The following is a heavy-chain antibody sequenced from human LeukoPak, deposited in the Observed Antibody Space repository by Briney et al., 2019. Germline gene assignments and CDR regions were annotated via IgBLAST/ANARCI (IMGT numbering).Heavy chain of an antibody. D-gene: IGHD2-2*01. J-gene: IGHJ4*02. V-gene: IGHV1-58*01. CDR3: AAVGCCCSSSCYGFDY. CDR2: IVVGSGNT. CDR1: GFTFTSSA. Sequence: GTSVKVSCKASGFTFTSSAVQWVRQARGQRLEWIGWIVVGSGNTNYAQKFQERVTITRDMSTSTAYMELSSLRSEDTAVYYCAAVGCCCSSSCYGFDYWGEGTLVTVSS.